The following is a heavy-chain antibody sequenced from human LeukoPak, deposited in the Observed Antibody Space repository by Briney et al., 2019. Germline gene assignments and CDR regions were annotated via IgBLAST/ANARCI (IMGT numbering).Heavy chain of an antibody. V-gene: IGHV3-73*01. CDR1: GFTFSGSP. Sequence: GGSLRLSCAASGFTFSGSPVLWVRQASGKGLEWVGRIRSKADNYATAYAASVQGRCTISRDDSKNTAYLQLNSLKTEDTAVYYCTQSNYWGQGALVTVSS. CDR2: IRSKADNYAT. J-gene: IGHJ4*02. CDR3: TQSNY.